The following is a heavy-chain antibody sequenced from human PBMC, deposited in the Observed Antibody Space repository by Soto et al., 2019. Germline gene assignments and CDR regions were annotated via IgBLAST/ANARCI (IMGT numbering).Heavy chain of an antibody. V-gene: IGHV1-46*01. CDR2: INPSGGST. Sequence: GASVKVSCKTSGGTFSSYAISWVRQAPGQGLEWMGIINPSGGSTSYAQKFQGRVTMTRDTSTSTVYMELSSLRSEDTAVYYCASWSAYYDFWSGSPYGMDVWGQGTTVTV. CDR3: ASWSAYYDFWSGSPYGMDV. J-gene: IGHJ6*02. CDR1: GGTFSSYA. D-gene: IGHD3-3*01.